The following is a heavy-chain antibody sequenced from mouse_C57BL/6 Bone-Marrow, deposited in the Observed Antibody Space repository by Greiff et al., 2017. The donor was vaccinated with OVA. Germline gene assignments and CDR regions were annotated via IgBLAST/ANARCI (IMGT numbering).Heavy chain of an antibody. CDR3: AREGRGFAY. CDR1: GFTFSSYA. J-gene: IGHJ3*01. Sequence: EVNVVESGGGLVKPGGSLKLSCAASGFTFSSYAMSWVRQTPEKRLEWVATISDGGSYTYYPDNVKGRFTISRDNAKNNLYLQMSHLKSEDTAMYYCAREGRGFAYWGQGTLVTVSA. D-gene: IGHD3-1*01. CDR2: ISDGGSYT. V-gene: IGHV5-4*01.